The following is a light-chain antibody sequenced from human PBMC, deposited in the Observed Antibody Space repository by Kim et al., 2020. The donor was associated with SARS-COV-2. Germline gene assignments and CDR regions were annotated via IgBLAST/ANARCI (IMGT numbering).Light chain of an antibody. CDR3: LLSYSGGRVM. V-gene: IGLV7-46*01. Sequence: QAVVTQEPSLTVSPGGTVTLTCGSSTGPVTSGHYPYWFQQKPGQAPRTLIYDTSNKHSWTPARFSGSLLGGKAALTLSGAQPEDEAEYSCLLSYSGGRVMFGGGTQLTVL. CDR1: TGPVTSGHY. CDR2: DTS. J-gene: IGLJ3*02.